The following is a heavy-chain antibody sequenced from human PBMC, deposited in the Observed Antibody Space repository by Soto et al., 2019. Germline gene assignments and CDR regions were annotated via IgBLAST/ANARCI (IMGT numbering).Heavy chain of an antibody. D-gene: IGHD6-6*01. CDR1: GGSISSYY. V-gene: IGHV4-59*01. J-gene: IGHJ4*02. CDR2: IYYSGST. Sequence: SETLSLTCTGSGGSISSYYWSWIRQPPGKGLEWIGYIYYSGSTNYNPSLKSRVTISVDTSKNQFSLKLSSVTDADTAVYYCARSIAARRFDYWGKGSLVTVSS. CDR3: ARSIAARRFDY.